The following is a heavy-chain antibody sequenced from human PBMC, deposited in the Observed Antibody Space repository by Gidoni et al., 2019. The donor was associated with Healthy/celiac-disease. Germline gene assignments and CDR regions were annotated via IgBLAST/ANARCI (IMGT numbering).Heavy chain of an antibody. Sequence: QVQLVQSGAEVKKPGASVKVSCKASGYTFTGYYMHWVRQAPGQGLEWMGWINPNSGGTNYAQKFQGRVTMTRDTSISTAYMELSRLRSDDTAVYYCARVPCSSTSCHILFDYWGQGTLVTVSS. CDR3: ARVPCSSTSCHILFDY. D-gene: IGHD2-2*02. CDR1: GYTFTGYY. V-gene: IGHV1-2*02. CDR2: INPNSGGT. J-gene: IGHJ4*02.